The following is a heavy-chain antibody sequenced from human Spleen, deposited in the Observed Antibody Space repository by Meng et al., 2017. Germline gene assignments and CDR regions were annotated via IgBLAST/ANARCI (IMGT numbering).Heavy chain of an antibody. CDR3: AAGDSSSWYDY. CDR2: LYYSGST. D-gene: IGHD6-13*01. Sequence: SETLSLTCTVSGGSIRSYYWSWIRQPPGKGLEWIGNLYYSGSTNYNPSLKSRVTISVDMSKNQFSLKLSSVTAADTAMYYCAAGDSSSWYDYWGQGTLVTVSS. V-gene: IGHV4-59*01. CDR1: GGSIRSYY. J-gene: IGHJ4*02.